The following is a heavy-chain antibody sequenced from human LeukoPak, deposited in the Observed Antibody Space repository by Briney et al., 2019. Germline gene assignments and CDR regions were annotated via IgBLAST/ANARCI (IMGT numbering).Heavy chain of an antibody. J-gene: IGHJ5*02. CDR2: IYSGGST. CDR3: ARISKTYYHDSPYWFDP. Sequence: GGSLRLSCAASGFTVSSHYMSWVRQAPGKGLEWVSVIYSGGSTYYADSVKGRFAISRDNSKNALYLQMSSLRAEDTAVYYCARISKTYYHDSPYWFDPWGQGTLVTVSS. V-gene: IGHV3-66*01. D-gene: IGHD3-22*01. CDR1: GFTVSSHY.